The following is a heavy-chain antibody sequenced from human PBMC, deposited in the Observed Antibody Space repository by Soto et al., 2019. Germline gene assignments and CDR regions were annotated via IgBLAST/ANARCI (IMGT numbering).Heavy chain of an antibody. Sequence: GSGGTPVSPARILTITWTLPGFPMPTSGGSEGLIRQPPGNALEWLALIYWDDDKRYSHSLKSRLTITKDTSKNQVVLTTTNMDPVDTAKYYCPHRGAYYGWGSLGWAAYWGPVTLVTVSS. J-gene: IGHJ4*02. CDR3: PHRGAYYGWGSLGWAAY. CDR2: IYWDDDK. V-gene: IGHV2-5*02. D-gene: IGHD3-10*01. CDR1: GFPMPTSGGS.